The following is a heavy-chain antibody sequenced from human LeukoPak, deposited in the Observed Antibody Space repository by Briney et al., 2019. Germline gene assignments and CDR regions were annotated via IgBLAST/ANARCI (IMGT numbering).Heavy chain of an antibody. CDR3: ARGRSYSYGYYYYYMDV. D-gene: IGHD5-18*01. CDR1: GFTFSSYV. CDR2: IRYDGSNK. Sequence: GGSLRLSCAASGFTFSSYVMHWVRQAPGKGLEWVAFIRYDGSNKYYADSVKGRFTISRDNSKNTLYLQMNSLRAEDTAVYYCARGRSYSYGYYYYYMDVWGKGTTVTISS. V-gene: IGHV3-30*02. J-gene: IGHJ6*03.